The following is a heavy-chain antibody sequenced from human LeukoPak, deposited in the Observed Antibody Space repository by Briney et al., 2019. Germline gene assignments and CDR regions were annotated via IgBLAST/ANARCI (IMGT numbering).Heavy chain of an antibody. CDR2: IIPIFDTT. CDR3: ATDRCSTSCYALDY. D-gene: IGHD2-2*01. Sequence: GAPVKVSCKASGGTFSSYAITCVRQAPGQGLEWMGGIIPIFDTTNYAQKFQGRVPITADGSTSTAYMELSSLISEDTAVYYCATDRCSTSCYALDYWGQGTLVTVSS. CDR1: GGTFSSYA. V-gene: IGHV1-69*13. J-gene: IGHJ4*02.